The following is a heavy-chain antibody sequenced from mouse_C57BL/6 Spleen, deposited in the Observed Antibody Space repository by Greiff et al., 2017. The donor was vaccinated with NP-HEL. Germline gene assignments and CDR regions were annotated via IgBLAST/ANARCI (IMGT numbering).Heavy chain of an antibody. J-gene: IGHJ3*01. D-gene: IGHD2-4*01. CDR2: INPNNGGT. Sequence: EVKLQQSRPELVKPGASVKMSCKASGYTFTDYNMHWVKQSHGKSLEWIGYINPNNGGTSYNQKFKGKATLTVNKSSSTAYMELRSLTSEDSAVYYCARDYDYDAAWFAYWGQGTLVTVSA. V-gene: IGHV1-22*01. CDR3: ARDYDYDAAWFAY. CDR1: GYTFTDYN.